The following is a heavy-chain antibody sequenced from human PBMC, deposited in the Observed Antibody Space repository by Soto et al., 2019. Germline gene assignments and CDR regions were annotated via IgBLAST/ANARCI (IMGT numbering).Heavy chain of an antibody. CDR1: GFTFDDYA. J-gene: IGHJ6*03. D-gene: IGHD3-10*01. CDR3: AKDIGGELYYGLKVAGVTRYMDV. V-gene: IGHV3-9*01. Sequence: EVQLVESGGGLVQPGRSLRLSCAASGFTFDDYAMHWVRQAPGKGLEWVSGISWNSGSIGYADSVKGRFTISRDNAKNSLYLQMNSLRAEDTALYYCAKDIGGELYYGLKVAGVTRYMDVWGKGTTVTVSS. CDR2: ISWNSGSI.